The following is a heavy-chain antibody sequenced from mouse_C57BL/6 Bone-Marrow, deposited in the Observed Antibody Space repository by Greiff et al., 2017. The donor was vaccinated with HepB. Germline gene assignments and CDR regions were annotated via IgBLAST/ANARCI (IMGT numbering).Heavy chain of an antibody. CDR2: INPSTGGT. D-gene: IGHD1-1*01. CDR3: AREDYYGSSLYAMDY. Sequence: EVQLQQSGPELVKPGASVKISCKASGYSFTGYYMNWVKQSPEKSLEWIGEINPSTGGTTYNQKFKAKATLTVDKSSSTAYMQLKSLTSEDSAVYCCAREDYYGSSLYAMDYWGQGTSVTVSS. V-gene: IGHV1-42*01. J-gene: IGHJ4*01. CDR1: GYSFTGYY.